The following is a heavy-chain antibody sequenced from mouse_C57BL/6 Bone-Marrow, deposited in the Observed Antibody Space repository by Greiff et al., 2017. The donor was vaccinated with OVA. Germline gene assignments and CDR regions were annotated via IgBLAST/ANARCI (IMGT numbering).Heavy chain of an antibody. J-gene: IGHJ4*01. CDR2: ISDGGSYT. V-gene: IGHV5-4*01. CDR3: AREDYYSSSYPDY. Sequence: EVKLVESGGGLVKPGGSLKLSCAASGFTFSSYAMSWVRQTPEQRLEWVATISDGGSYTSSPDNVQGRFTITRDKAKNNLYLQMIQLKSKDTAMYYCAREDYYSSSYPDYWGQGTSVTVSS. D-gene: IGHD1-1*01. CDR1: GFTFSSYA.